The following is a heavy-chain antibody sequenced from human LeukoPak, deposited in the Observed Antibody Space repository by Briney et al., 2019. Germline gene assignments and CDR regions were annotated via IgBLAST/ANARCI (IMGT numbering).Heavy chain of an antibody. V-gene: IGHV3-7*01. CDR3: ARLGYCSSTSCYVSSEYFQH. Sequence: GGSLRLSCAASGFTFSSYWMSWVRQAPGKGLEWVANIKQDGSEKYYVDSVKGRFTISRDNAKNSLYLQMNSLRAEDTAVYYCARLGYCSSTSCYVSSEYFQHWGQGTLVTVSS. CDR1: GFTFSSYW. D-gene: IGHD2-2*01. J-gene: IGHJ1*01. CDR2: IKQDGSEK.